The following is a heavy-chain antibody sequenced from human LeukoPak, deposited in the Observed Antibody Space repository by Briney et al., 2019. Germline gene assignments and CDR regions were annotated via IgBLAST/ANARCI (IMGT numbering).Heavy chain of an antibody. CDR3: ASYSSNYVYYYYYMDV. Sequence: SETLSLTCAVYGGSFSGYYWSWIRQPPGKGLEWIGEINHSGSTNYNPSLKSRVTISVDTSKNQFSLKLSSVTAADTAVYYCASYSSNYVYYYYYMDVWGKGTTVTVSS. J-gene: IGHJ6*03. V-gene: IGHV4-34*01. CDR1: GGSFSGYY. D-gene: IGHD4-11*01. CDR2: INHSGST.